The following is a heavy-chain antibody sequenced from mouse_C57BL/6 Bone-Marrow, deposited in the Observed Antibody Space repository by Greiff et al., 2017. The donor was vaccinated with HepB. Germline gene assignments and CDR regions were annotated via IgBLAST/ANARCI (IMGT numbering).Heavy chain of an antibody. D-gene: IGHD2-3*01. Sequence: QVQLQQPGAELVKPGASVKLSCKASGYTFTSYWMHWVKQRPGRGLEWIGRIDPNSGGTKYNEKFKSKATLTADKSSSTAYMELRSLTSEDSAVYYCTRSDDGYYRYWFAYWGQGTLVTVSA. V-gene: IGHV1-62-3*01. CDR3: TRSDDGYYRYWFAY. CDR1: GYTFTSYW. CDR2: IDPNSGGT. J-gene: IGHJ3*01.